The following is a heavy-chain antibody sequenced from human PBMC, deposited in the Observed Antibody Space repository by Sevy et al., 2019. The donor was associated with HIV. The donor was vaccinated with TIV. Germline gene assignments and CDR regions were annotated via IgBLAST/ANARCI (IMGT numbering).Heavy chain of an antibody. CDR3: VTRGGLVGATDFDY. Sequence: GGSLRLSCSASGFTFSSYPMHWVRQAPGKGLEYVSLISGNGGSTYYADSVKGRFTISRDNFKKTLYLQMSSLRAEDTAVYYCVTRGGLVGATDFDYWGQGTRVTFSS. D-gene: IGHD1-26*01. V-gene: IGHV3-64D*06. CDR1: GFTFSSYP. J-gene: IGHJ4*02. CDR2: ISGNGGST.